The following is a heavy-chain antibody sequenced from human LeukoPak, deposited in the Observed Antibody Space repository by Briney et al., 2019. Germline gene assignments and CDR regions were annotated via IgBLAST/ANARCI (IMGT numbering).Heavy chain of an antibody. Sequence: SVKVSCKASGGTFSSYAISWVRQAPGQGLEWMGGIIPIFGTANYAQKFQGRVTITADKSTSTAYMELSSLRSEDTAVYYCASRVGATTNYYYMDVWGKGTTVTVPS. J-gene: IGHJ6*03. CDR1: GGTFSSYA. CDR3: ASRVGATTNYYYMDV. V-gene: IGHV1-69*06. CDR2: IIPIFGTA. D-gene: IGHD1-26*01.